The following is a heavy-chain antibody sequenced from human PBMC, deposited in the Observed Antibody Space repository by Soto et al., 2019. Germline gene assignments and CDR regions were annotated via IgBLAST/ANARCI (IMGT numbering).Heavy chain of an antibody. CDR1: GFTFSSYA. D-gene: IGHD6-13*01. Sequence: EVQLLESGGGLVQPGGSLRLSCAASGFTFSSYAMSWVRQAPGKGLEWVSAISGSGGSTYYADSVKGRFTISRDNSKNTLYLQMNSLRAEDTAVYYCAKGGQGRGEQQLVPGNFDYWGQGTLVTVSS. CDR2: ISGSGGST. V-gene: IGHV3-23*01. J-gene: IGHJ4*02. CDR3: AKGGQGRGEQQLVPGNFDY.